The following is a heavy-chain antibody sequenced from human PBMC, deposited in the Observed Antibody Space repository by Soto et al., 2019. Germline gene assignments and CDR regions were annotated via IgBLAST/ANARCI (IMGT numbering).Heavy chain of an antibody. CDR2: ISSSGSTI. D-gene: IGHD3-10*01. V-gene: IGHV3-48*01. J-gene: IGHJ4*02. CDR1: GFTFSSYS. Sequence: GGSLKLSCAASGFTFSSYSMNWVRQAPGKGLEWVSYISSSGSTIYYADSVKGRFTISRDNAKNSLYLQMNSLRAEDTAVYYCARDPQLLWFGEAPGPFDYWGQGTLVTVSS. CDR3: ARDPQLLWFGEAPGPFDY.